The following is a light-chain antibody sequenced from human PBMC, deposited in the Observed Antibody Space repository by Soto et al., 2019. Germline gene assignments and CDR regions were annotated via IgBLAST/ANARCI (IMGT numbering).Light chain of an antibody. CDR3: NKYNNWHPMA. CDR2: GAS. Sequence: EIVRTQSPATLSVSPGERATLSCRASQSVSSNLAWYQQKPGQAPRLLIYGASTRATGIPARFSGSGSGTEFTLTISSFQSEDFAVYYCNKYNNWHPMAFGQGTTVEIK. V-gene: IGKV3-15*01. CDR1: QSVSSN. J-gene: IGKJ1*01.